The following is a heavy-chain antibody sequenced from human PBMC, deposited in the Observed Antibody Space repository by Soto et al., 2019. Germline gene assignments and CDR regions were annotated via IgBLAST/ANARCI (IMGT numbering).Heavy chain of an antibody. D-gene: IGHD1-26*01. CDR2: VYYTGST. CDR3: ASHPTHTELTADATHYFDY. CDR1: GVSITSTYSY. J-gene: IGHJ4*02. V-gene: IGHV4-39*01. Sequence: QLQLQESGTGLVKPSETLSLTCTVSGVSITSTYSYWGWIRQPPGNGLEWIVSVYYTGSTNYKTYRESRVASPVDTPNSKFSLMFNSVTAADTAIYFCASHPTHTELTADATHYFDYAVQRTMITGFS.